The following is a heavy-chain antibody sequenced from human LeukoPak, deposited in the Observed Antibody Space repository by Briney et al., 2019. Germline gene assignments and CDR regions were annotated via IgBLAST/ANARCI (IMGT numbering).Heavy chain of an antibody. CDR1: GYTFTSYD. Sequence: ASVKVSCKASGYTFTSYDINWVRQATGQGLEWMGWMNPNSGNTGYAQKFQGRVTITRNTSISTAYMELSSLRSEDTAVYYCATAVTTWIGYYYYGMDVWGQGTTVTVSS. J-gene: IGHJ6*02. CDR2: MNPNSGNT. D-gene: IGHD4-17*01. CDR3: ATAVTTWIGYYYYGMDV. V-gene: IGHV1-8*01.